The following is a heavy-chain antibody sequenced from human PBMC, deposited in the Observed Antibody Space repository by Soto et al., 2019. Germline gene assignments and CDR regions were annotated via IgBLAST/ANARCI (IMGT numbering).Heavy chain of an antibody. D-gene: IGHD2-15*01. Sequence: SLRLSCAASGFTFASYSMTWVRQAPGKGLEWVSCISGSAGSTSYAESVKGRFTISRDSSNNTLYLQMNSLRAEDTAVYSCAKGRPSGGTCYSAVDYWGQGTVVTVS. CDR3: AKGRPSGGTCYSAVDY. V-gene: IGHV3-23*01. J-gene: IGHJ4*02. CDR1: GFTFASYS. CDR2: ISGSAGST.